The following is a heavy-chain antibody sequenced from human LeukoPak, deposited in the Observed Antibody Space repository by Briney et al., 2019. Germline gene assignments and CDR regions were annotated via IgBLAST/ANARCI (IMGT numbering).Heavy chain of an antibody. V-gene: IGHV3-43*01. J-gene: IGHJ4*02. CDR1: GSIFDDYS. Sequence: GGSLRLSCAASGSIFDDYSMYWVRQAPGKGLEWVSVINWDGGRTYYADSVKGRFTISRDNSRNSLFLQMNSLRTEDTALYYRVRDWGSGYDSGLDYWGQGTLVTVSP. CDR2: INWDGGRT. CDR3: VRDWGSGYDSGLDY. D-gene: IGHD5-12*01.